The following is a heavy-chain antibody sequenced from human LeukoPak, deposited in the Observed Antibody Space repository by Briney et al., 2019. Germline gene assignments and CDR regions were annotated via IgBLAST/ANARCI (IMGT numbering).Heavy chain of an antibody. CDR1: GYTFTGYY. J-gene: IGHJ1*01. CDR2: INPNGGGT. Sequence: ASVKVSCKASGYTFTGYYMHWVRQAPGQGLEWMGWINPNGGGTNYAQKFQGRVTMTRDTSISTVYMELSSLRSEDTAVYYCARGPPTAQYFQHWGQGTLVTVSS. V-gene: IGHV1-2*02. D-gene: IGHD1-1*01. CDR3: ARGPPTAQYFQH.